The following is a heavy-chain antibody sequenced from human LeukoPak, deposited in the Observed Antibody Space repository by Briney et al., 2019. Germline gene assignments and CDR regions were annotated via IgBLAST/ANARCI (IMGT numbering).Heavy chain of an antibody. J-gene: IGHJ6*02. Sequence: SVKVSFKASGGTFTTYAISWVRQAPGQGLEGRGGIMLIYSIAKYEQKFQGRVTITADKSTSTAYMELSSLRSEDTAVYYCARDLNHCSSTSCHIDDYYYYGMDIWGQGTTVTVSS. V-gene: IGHV1-69*10. CDR1: GGTFTTYA. CDR3: ARDLNHCSSTSCHIDDYYYYGMDI. D-gene: IGHD2-2*01. CDR2: IMLIYSIA.